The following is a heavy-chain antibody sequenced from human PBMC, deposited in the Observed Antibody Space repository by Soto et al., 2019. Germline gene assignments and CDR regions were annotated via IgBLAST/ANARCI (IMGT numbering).Heavy chain of an antibody. CDR2: ISYDGSNK. CDR3: ARGRFLEWLLFNYYYYGMDV. CDR1: RFTFNSYA. J-gene: IGHJ6*02. Sequence: QVQLVESGGGVVQPGRSLRLSCAASRFTFNSYAMHWVRQAPGKGLEWVAVISYDGSNKYYADSVKGRFTISRDNSKNTLYLLMNSLRAEDTAVYYCARGRFLEWLLFNYYYYGMDVWGQGTTVTVSS. V-gene: IGHV3-30-3*01. D-gene: IGHD3-3*01.